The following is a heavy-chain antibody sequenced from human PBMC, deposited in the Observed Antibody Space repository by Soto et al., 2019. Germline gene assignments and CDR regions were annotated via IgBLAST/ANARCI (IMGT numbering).Heavy chain of an antibody. CDR3: ARGKAVAGTGYWFDP. CDR1: GGTFSSYA. J-gene: IGHJ5*02. CDR2: IIPIFGTA. V-gene: IGHV1-69*13. D-gene: IGHD6-19*01. Sequence: SVKVSCKASGGTFSSYAISWVRQAPGQGLEWMGGIIPIFGTANYAQKFQGRLTITADESTSTAYMELSSLRSEDTAVYYCARGKAVAGTGYWFDPWGQGTLVTVSS.